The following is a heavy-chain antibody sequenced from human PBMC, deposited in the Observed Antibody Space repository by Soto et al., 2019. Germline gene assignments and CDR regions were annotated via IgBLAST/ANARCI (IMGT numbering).Heavy chain of an antibody. J-gene: IGHJ4*02. CDR2: ISYDGSNK. D-gene: IGHD3-10*01. CDR3: ARDRSYYGSGNDY. Sequence: GGSLRLSCAASGFTFSSYAMHWVRQAPGKGLEWVAVISYDGSNKYYADSVKGRFTISRDNSKNTLYLQMNSLRAEDTAVYYCARDRSYYGSGNDYWGQGTLVTVSS. V-gene: IGHV3-30-3*01. CDR1: GFTFSSYA.